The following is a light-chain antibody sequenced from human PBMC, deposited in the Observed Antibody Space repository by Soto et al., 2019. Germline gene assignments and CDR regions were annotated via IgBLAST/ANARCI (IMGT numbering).Light chain of an antibody. CDR3: SSYTSIDTVV. V-gene: IGLV2-14*01. CDR1: SSDVGDYNY. J-gene: IGLJ2*01. CDR2: EVN. Sequence: QSALTRPASVSGSPGQSITISCTGTSSDVGDYNYVSWYQQHPGKAPKLMIYEVNTRASGVSNRFSGSKSGNTASLTISGLQAEDEADYYCSSYTSIDTVVFGGGTKLTVL.